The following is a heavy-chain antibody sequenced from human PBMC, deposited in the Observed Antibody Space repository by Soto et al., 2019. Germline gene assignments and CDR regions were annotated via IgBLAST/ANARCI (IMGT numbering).Heavy chain of an antibody. CDR1: GYTFISYG. CDR2: ISAYNDYT. J-gene: IGHJ6*02. V-gene: IGHV1-18*01. Sequence: QVQLVQSGAEVKKPGSSVKVSCKASGYTFISYGISWVRQAPGQGLEWMGWISAYNDYTNYSQKLQGRVTMTTDTTTGIADMELRSRRSGDTAVYSGASEGSYSVSGIYSLPRYYGRDVGGQGTTVTVSS. D-gene: IGHD3-10*01. CDR3: ASEGSYSVSGIYSLPRYYGRDV.